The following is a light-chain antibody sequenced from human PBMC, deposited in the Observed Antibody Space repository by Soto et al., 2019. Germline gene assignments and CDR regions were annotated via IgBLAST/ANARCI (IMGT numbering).Light chain of an antibody. CDR3: SSYTTSHTSHIV. J-gene: IGLJ1*01. CDR2: DVS. V-gene: IGLV2-14*01. Sequence: QSVLTQPASVSGSPGQSITISCTGTSSDIGGYNYVSWYQQPPGKAPKFMIYDVSNRPSGVSNRFSGSKSGNTASLTISGLQAEDEADYYCSSYTTSHTSHIVFGTGTKVTV. CDR1: SSDIGGYNY.